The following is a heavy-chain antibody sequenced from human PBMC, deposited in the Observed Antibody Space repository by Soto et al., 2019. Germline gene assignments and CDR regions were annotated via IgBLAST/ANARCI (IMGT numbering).Heavy chain of an antibody. CDR3: ARENIVVVPAASFKPTVNWFDP. CDR2: IYYSGST. J-gene: IGHJ5*02. D-gene: IGHD2-2*01. V-gene: IGHV4-31*03. Sequence: SETLSLTCTVSGGSISSGGYYWSWIRQHPGKGLEWIGYIYYSGSTYYNPSLKSRVTISVDTSKNQFSLKLSSVTAADTAVYYCARENIVVVPAASFKPTVNWFDPWGQGTLVTVSS. CDR1: GGSISSGGYY.